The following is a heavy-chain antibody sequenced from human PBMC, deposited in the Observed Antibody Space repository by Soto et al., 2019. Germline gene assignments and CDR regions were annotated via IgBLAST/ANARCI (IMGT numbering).Heavy chain of an antibody. Sequence: EVQLLESGGGLVQSGGSLRLSCEASGFTFSSDAMSWVRQAPGKGLEWVSAISGSSSTIYYADSVKGRFTISRDNSRSTVFLQMNSLRVEDTAVYFCARVGDTFDNWGQGTMVTVSS. CDR1: GFTFSSDA. CDR3: ARVGDTFDN. D-gene: IGHD2-15*01. CDR2: ISGSSSTI. J-gene: IGHJ3*02. V-gene: IGHV3-23*01.